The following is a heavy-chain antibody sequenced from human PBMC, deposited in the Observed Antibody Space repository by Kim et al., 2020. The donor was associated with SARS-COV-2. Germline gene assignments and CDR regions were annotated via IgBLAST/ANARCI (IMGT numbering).Heavy chain of an antibody. CDR3: ATDSSGYYDAFDI. J-gene: IGHJ3*02. D-gene: IGHD3-22*01. Sequence: ASVKVSCKASGYTFTSYAMHWVRQAPGQRLEWMGCINAGNGNTKYSQKFQGRVTITRDTSASTAYMELSSLRSEDTAVYYCATDSSGYYDAFDIWGQGTMVIVSS. CDR1: GYTFTSYA. CDR2: INAGNGNT. V-gene: IGHV1-3*01.